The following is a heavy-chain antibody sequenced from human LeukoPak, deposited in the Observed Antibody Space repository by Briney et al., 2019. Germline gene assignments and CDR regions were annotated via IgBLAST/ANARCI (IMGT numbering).Heavy chain of an antibody. CDR1: GFTLSAYA. CDR3: ARGLSGGY. V-gene: IGHV3-7*01. Sequence: PGGSLRLSCAASGFTLSAYAMSWVRQAPGKGLEWVANIKQDGSEKYYVDSVKGRFTISRDNAKNSLYLQMNSLRAEDTAVYYCARGLSGGYWGQGTLVTVSS. D-gene: IGHD3-10*01. J-gene: IGHJ4*02. CDR2: IKQDGSEK.